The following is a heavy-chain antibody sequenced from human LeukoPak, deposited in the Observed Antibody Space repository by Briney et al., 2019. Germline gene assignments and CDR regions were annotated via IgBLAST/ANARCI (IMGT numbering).Heavy chain of an antibody. CDR2: INPNSGGT. V-gene: IGHV1-2*02. CDR3: AREIMVRGEWWFDP. Sequence: ASVKVSCKASGYTFTGYYMHWVRQAPGQGLEWMGWINPNSGGTNYARKFQGRVTMTRDTSISTAYVELTRLRSDDTAVYYCAREIMVRGEWWFDPWGQGTLVTVSS. J-gene: IGHJ5*02. D-gene: IGHD3-10*01. CDR1: GYTFTGYY.